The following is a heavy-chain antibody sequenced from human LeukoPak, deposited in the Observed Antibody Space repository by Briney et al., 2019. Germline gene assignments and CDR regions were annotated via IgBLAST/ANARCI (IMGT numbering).Heavy chain of an antibody. J-gene: IGHJ4*02. CDR3: ARVQYYFDY. Sequence: SQTLSLTCAVSGGSTSSGGYSWSWIRQPPGKGLEWIGYIYHSGSTYYNPSLKSRVTISVDRSKNQFSLKLSSVTAADTAVYYCARVQYYFDYWGQGTLVTVSS. V-gene: IGHV4-30-2*01. CDR2: IYHSGST. CDR1: GGSTSSGGYS.